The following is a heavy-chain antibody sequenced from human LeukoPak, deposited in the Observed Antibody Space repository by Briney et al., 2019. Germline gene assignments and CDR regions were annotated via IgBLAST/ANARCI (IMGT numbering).Heavy chain of an antibody. J-gene: IGHJ4*02. CDR1: GGSISSYY. CDR2: IYYSGST. D-gene: IGHD6-13*01. V-gene: IGHV4-59*08. Sequence: PSETLSLTCTVSGGSISSYYWSWIRQPPGKGLEWIGYIYYSGSTNYNPSLKSRVTISVDTSKNQFSLKLSSVTAAGTAVYYCARHDVRAAAGTFDHWGQGTLVTVSS. CDR3: ARHDVRAAAGTFDH.